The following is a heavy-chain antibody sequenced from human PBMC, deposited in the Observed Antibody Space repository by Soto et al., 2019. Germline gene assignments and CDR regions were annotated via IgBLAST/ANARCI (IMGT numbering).Heavy chain of an antibody. J-gene: IGHJ5*02. D-gene: IGHD3-10*01. CDR2: IYYSGST. CDR3: ARAPGGIVRGVIISEGWFDP. CDR1: GGSISSYY. Sequence: SETLSLTCTVSGGSISSYYWSWIRQPPGKGLKWIGSIYYSGSTYYNPSLKSRVTISVDTSKNQFSLKLSSVTAADTAVYYCARAPGGIVRGVIISEGWFDPWGQGTLVTVSS. V-gene: IGHV4-59*05.